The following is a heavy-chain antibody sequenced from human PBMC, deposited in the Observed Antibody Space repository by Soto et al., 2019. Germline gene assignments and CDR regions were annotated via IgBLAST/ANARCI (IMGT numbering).Heavy chain of an antibody. V-gene: IGHV6-1*01. Sequence: SHTLSLTCAISGYSVSSNSAAWNWIRQSPSRGLEWLGRTHFRSKWFNDYAESVKSRITINPDTSKNQFSLQLNSVTPEDTAVYYCVRDQPGAFSYWGQGTRVTVSS. CDR1: GYSVSSNSAA. CDR2: THFRSKWFN. CDR3: VRDQPGAFSY. J-gene: IGHJ4*02.